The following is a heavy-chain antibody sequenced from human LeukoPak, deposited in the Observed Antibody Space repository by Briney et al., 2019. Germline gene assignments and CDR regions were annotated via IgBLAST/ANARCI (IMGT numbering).Heavy chain of an antibody. J-gene: IGHJ2*01. CDR2: IGTAGDT. CDR1: GFTFSSYD. CDR3: ARAPAGNWYFDL. Sequence: GGSLRLSCAASGFTFSSYDMHWVRQATGKGLERVSAIGTAGDTYYPGSVKGRFTISREDAKNSLYLQMNSLRAGDTAVYYCARAPAGNWYFDLWGRGTLVTVSS. V-gene: IGHV3-13*01.